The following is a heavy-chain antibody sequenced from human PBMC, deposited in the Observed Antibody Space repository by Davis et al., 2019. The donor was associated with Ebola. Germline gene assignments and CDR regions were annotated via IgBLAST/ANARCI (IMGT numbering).Heavy chain of an antibody. CDR3: ARISRSQVGTTR. D-gene: IGHD1-26*01. Sequence: GGSLRLSCAASGFTSSNYWMSWVRQAPETGLEWVAHINQDGSNKIYLDSVRDRFTISRDNAKNSLYLQMNSLRAEDTAVYYCARISRSQVGTTRWGQGTLVTVSS. CDR1: GFTSSNYW. J-gene: IGHJ4*02. V-gene: IGHV3-7*03. CDR2: INQDGSNK.